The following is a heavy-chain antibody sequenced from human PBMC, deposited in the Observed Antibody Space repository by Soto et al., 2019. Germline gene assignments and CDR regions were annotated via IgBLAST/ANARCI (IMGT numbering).Heavy chain of an antibody. Sequence: QVQLVEAGGGVVQPGRSLRLSCAASGFTFSNYAMHWVRQAPGKGLEWVAVISYDSSNKYYADSVKGRFTISRDNSKNTLYLQMNSLRAEDSAVYYCAKSFRTDLIVPISSWGQGTLVTVSS. CDR3: AKSFRTDLIVPISS. J-gene: IGHJ5*02. V-gene: IGHV3-30*18. D-gene: IGHD1-26*01. CDR2: ISYDSSNK. CDR1: GFTFSNYA.